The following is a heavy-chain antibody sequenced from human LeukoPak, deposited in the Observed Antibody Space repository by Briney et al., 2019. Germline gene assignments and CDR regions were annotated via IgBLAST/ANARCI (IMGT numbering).Heavy chain of an antibody. CDR3: ARDYRKIAARREFDY. CDR2: ISSSSSYI. D-gene: IGHD6-6*01. J-gene: IGHJ4*02. V-gene: IGHV3-21*01. Sequence: TGGSLRLSYAASGFTFSSYSMNWVRQAPGKGLEWVSSISSSSSYIYYADSVKGRFTIPRDNAKNSLYLQMNSLRAEDTAVYYCARDYRKIAARREFDYWGQGTLVTVSS. CDR1: GFTFSSYS.